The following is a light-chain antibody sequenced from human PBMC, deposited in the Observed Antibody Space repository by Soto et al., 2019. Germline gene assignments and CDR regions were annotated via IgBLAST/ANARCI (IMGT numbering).Light chain of an antibody. CDR1: QSVSSK. CDR3: QQYESWPPLFT. V-gene: IGKV3-15*01. Sequence: EIVMTQSPATLSVSPGEGATLSCRASQSVSSKLAWYQQKPGQAPRLLIYGASTRATGIPARFSGSGSGTEFTLSISNLQSEDSAVYYCQQYESWPPLFTFGQGTKVDI. J-gene: IGKJ2*01. CDR2: GAS.